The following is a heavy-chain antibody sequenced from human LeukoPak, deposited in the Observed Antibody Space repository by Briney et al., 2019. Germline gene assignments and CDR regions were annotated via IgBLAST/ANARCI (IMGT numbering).Heavy chain of an antibody. CDR2: INPNSGGT. J-gene: IGHJ4*02. D-gene: IGHD3-10*01. V-gene: IGHV1-2*02. CDR1: GYTFTGYY. Sequence: ASVKVSCKASGYTFTGYYMHWVRQAPGQGLEWMGWINPNSGGTNHAQKFQGRVTMTRDTSISTAYMELSRLRSDDTAVYYCARLPMVRGVTPFDYWGQGTLVTVSS. CDR3: ARLPMVRGVTPFDY.